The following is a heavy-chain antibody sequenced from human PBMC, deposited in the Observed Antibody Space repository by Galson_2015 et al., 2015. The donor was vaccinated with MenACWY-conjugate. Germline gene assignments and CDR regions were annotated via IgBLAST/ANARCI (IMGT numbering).Heavy chain of an antibody. J-gene: IGHJ3*01. D-gene: IGHD5-18*01. CDR3: ERESRGYSYSYARDAFDV. Sequence: SLRLSCAASGFIFSSYGMHWVRQAPGKGLEWVAVIWYDGSNKYYADSVKGRFTISRDKSKNTLYLQMNSLRAEDTAVYYCERESRGYSYSYARDAFDVWGQGTMVTVSS. CDR2: IWYDGSNK. CDR1: GFIFSSYG. V-gene: IGHV3-33*01.